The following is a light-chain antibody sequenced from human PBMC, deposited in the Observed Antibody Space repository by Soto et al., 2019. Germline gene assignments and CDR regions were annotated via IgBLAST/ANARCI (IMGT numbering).Light chain of an antibody. Sequence: QSVLTQPPSVSAASGQKVTISCSGIGSSYISWYQQLPGTAPKLLVYESNKRPSGIPDRFSGSKSGTSATLGITGLQTGDEADYYCGTWDNSLSAGVFGGGTKVTVL. V-gene: IGLV1-51*02. J-gene: IGLJ2*01. CDR1: IGSSY. CDR2: ESN. CDR3: GTWDNSLSAGV.